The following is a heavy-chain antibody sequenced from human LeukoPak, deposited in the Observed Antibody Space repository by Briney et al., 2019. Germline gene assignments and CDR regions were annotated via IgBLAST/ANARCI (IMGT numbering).Heavy chain of an antibody. CDR1: GFTFSSYG. V-gene: IGHV3-30*18. D-gene: IGHD2-21*02. Sequence: GGSLRLSCAASGFTFSSYGMHWVRQAPGKGLEWVAVISYDGSNKYYADSVKGRFTISRDNSKNTLYLQMNSLRAEDTAVYYCAKDLTYCGGDCRDYWAREPWSPSPQ. CDR2: ISYDGSNK. CDR3: AKDLTYCGGDCRDY. J-gene: IGHJ4*02.